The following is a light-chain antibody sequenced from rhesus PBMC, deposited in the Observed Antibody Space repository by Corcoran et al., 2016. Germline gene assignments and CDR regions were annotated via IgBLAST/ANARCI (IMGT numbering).Light chain of an antibody. Sequence: QVILTQSPATLSLSPGERATLSCRSSQSVSSRLAWYQQNPGQAPSLLIYGASSRATGIPDRFSGSGSGTEFTLTIRSLEPEEFAVYYCQKYSSSPYSFGQGTKVEIK. J-gene: IGKJ2*01. CDR2: GAS. V-gene: IGKV3-53*01. CDR3: QKYSSSPYS. CDR1: QSVSSR.